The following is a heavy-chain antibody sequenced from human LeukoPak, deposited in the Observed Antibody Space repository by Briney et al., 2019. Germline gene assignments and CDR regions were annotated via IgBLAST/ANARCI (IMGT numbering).Heavy chain of an antibody. CDR1: GGSFSGYY. J-gene: IGHJ5*02. CDR2: INHSGST. CDR3: ASLGGQLPSYNWFDP. Sequence: KSSETLSLTCAVYGGSFSGYYWSWIRQPPGKGLEWIGEINHSGSTNYNPSLKSRVIISVDTSKNQFSLKLSSVTAADTAVYYCASLGGQLPSYNWFDPWGQGTLVTVSS. D-gene: IGHD2-2*01. V-gene: IGHV4-34*01.